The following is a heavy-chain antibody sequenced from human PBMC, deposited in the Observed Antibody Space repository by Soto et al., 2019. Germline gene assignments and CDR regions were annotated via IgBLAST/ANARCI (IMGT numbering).Heavy chain of an antibody. CDR2: ISYDGSNK. J-gene: IGHJ5*02. CDR3: ARATGSPGWFDP. Sequence: QVQLVESGGGVVQSGRSLRLSCAASGFTFSSHAMHWVRQAPGKGLEWVVIISYDGSNKHYADSVKGRFTISRDNSKNTLYLQMNSLRADDTAVYYCARATGSPGWFDPWGQGTLVTVSS. CDR1: GFTFSSHA. D-gene: IGHD1-1*01. V-gene: IGHV3-30*14.